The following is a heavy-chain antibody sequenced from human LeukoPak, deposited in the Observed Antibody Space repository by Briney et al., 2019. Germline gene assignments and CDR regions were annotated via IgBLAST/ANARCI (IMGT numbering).Heavy chain of an antibody. CDR1: AFTFSSRV. D-gene: IGHD3-16*01. Sequence: PGRSLGLSCTASAFTFSSRVMHWVRQAPGKGLEWVTAISHDGSNKYYADSVKGRFTISRDNSKNTLYLQMDSLRAEDTAVYYCARGMSTGEYWGQGTLVTVSS. J-gene: IGHJ4*02. V-gene: IGHV3-30*03. CDR2: ISHDGSNK. CDR3: ARGMSTGEY.